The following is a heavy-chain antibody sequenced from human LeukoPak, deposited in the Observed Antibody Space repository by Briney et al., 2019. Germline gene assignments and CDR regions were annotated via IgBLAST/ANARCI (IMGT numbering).Heavy chain of an antibody. CDR3: ARDLGYSYGYYFDY. V-gene: IGHV1-18*01. J-gene: IGHJ4*02. CDR2: ISAYNGNT. CDR1: GATFSSST. D-gene: IGHD5-18*01. Sequence: ASVKVSCKASGATFSSSTISWVRQAPGQGLEWMGWISAYNGNTNYAQKLQGRVTMTTDTSTSTAYMELRSLRSDDTAVYYCARDLGYSYGYYFDYWGQGTLVTVSS.